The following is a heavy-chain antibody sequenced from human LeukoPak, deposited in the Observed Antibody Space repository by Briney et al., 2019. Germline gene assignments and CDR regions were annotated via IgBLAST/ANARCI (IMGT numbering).Heavy chain of an antibody. CDR2: ISSSSSYI. D-gene: IGHD6-19*01. Sequence: KPGGSLRLSCAASGFTFSSYSMKWVRQAAGKGLEWVSSISSSSSYIYYADSVKGRFTISRDNAKNSLYLQMNSLRAEDTAVYYCARADGYSSGWYADYWGQGTLVTVSS. CDR1: GFTFSSYS. J-gene: IGHJ4*02. V-gene: IGHV3-21*01. CDR3: ARADGYSSGWYADY.